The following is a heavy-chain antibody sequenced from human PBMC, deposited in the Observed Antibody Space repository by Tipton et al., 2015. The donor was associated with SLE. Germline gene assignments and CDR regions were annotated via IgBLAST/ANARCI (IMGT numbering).Heavy chain of an antibody. CDR1: GGSFSGYY. J-gene: IGHJ1*01. CDR3: ASPGSSAPGPYSQH. Sequence: TLSLTCAVYGGSFSGYYWSWIRQPPGKGLEWIGEINHSGSTNYNPSLKSRVTISVDTSKNQFSLKLSSVTAADTAVYYCASPGSSAPGPYSQHWGQGTLVTVSS. D-gene: IGHD6-25*01. V-gene: IGHV4-34*01. CDR2: INHSGST.